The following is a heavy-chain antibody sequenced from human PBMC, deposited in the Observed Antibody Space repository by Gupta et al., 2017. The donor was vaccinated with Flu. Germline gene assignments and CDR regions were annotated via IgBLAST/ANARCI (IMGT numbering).Heavy chain of an antibody. CDR3: TTDPGWIQLWYSN. CDR1: GFPFSNAW. J-gene: IGHJ4*02. Sequence: EVQLVESGGGLVKPGGSLRLSCAASGFPFSNAWMSWVRQAPGKGLEWVGRIKSKTDGGTTDYAAPVKGRFTISRDDSKNTLYLQMNSLKTEDTAVYYCTTDPGWIQLWYSNWGQGTLVTVSS. V-gene: IGHV3-15*01. CDR2: IKSKTDGGTT. D-gene: IGHD5-18*01.